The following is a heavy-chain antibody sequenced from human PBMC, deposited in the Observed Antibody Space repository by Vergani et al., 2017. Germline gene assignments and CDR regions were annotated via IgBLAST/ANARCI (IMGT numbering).Heavy chain of an antibody. CDR1: GGSISSSNW. CDR2: IYHSGST. V-gene: IGHV4-4*02. D-gene: IGHD4-23*01. CDR3: AREKTTVVTPGAFDI. J-gene: IGHJ3*02. Sequence: QLQLQESGPGLVKPSETLSLTCTVSGGSISSSNWWSWVRQPPGKGLEWIGEIYHSGSTNYNPSLKSRVTISVDKSKNQFSLKLSSVTAADTAVYYCAREKTTVVTPGAFDIWGQGTMVTVSS.